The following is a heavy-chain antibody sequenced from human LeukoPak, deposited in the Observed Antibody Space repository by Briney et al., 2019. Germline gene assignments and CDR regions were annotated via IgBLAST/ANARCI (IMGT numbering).Heavy chain of an antibody. CDR3: ARHGVYSSSSYFDY. J-gene: IGHJ4*02. V-gene: IGHV4-39*01. Sequence: SETLSLTCTVSGGSISSNTYYWGWVRQPPGKGLEWIGSIYYSGSTYYNPSLKSRVTISVDTSKNQFSLRLSPVTAADTAVYYCARHGVYSSSSYFDYLGQGTLVTVSS. D-gene: IGHD6-6*01. CDR2: IYYSGST. CDR1: GGSISSNTYY.